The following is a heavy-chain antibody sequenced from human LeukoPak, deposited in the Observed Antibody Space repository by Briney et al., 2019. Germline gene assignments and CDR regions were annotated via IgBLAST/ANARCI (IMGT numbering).Heavy chain of an antibody. CDR1: GGSIRSGNYY. CDR3: AGDDPWLLGAFDI. V-gene: IGHV4-61*02. CDR2: INTSGST. J-gene: IGHJ3*02. Sequence: SETLSLTCTVSGGSIRSGNYYWSWIRQPAGKGLEWIGRINTSGSTNYNPSLKSRVTISVDTSKNQFSLKLSSVTAADTAVYYCAGDDPWLLGAFDIWGQGTMVTVSS. D-gene: IGHD3-9*01.